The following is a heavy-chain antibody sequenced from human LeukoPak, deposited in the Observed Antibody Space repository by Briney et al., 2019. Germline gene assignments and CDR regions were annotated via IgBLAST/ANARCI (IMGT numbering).Heavy chain of an antibody. J-gene: IGHJ4*02. D-gene: IGHD3-10*01. CDR1: GFKVSSNY. Sequence: GGSLRLSCAASGFKVSSNYMSWVRQAPGKGLEWVSAISGSGGSTYYADSVKGRFTISRDNSKNTLYLQMNSLRAEDTAVYYCAKEREYGSGSYYDYWGQGTLVTVSS. CDR3: AKEREYGSGSYYDY. CDR2: ISGSGGST. V-gene: IGHV3-23*01.